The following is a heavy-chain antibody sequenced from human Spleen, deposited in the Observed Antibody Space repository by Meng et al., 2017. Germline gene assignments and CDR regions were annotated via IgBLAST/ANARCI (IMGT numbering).Heavy chain of an antibody. CDR2: INPKSGDT. Sequence: ASVKVSCKPSGYNFPDYYIHWVRRAPGQGLEWMGRINPKSGDTHYAQKFQARVTMTGDTSISTAYMELSGLRSDDTAMYYCARDEDISAAGKLFGDYWVQGTRVTVSS. D-gene: IGHD6-25*01. CDR1: GYNFPDYY. V-gene: IGHV1-2*06. J-gene: IGHJ4*02. CDR3: ARDEDISAAGKLFGDY.